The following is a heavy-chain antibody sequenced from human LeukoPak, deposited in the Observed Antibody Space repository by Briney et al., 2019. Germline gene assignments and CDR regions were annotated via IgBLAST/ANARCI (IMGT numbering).Heavy chain of an antibody. CDR2: ISSSSSYI. D-gene: IGHD3-3*01. J-gene: IGHJ6*02. V-gene: IGHV3-21*04. Sequence: GGSLRLSCAASGFTFSSYSMNWVRQAPGKGLEWVSSISSSSSYIYYADSVKGRFTISRDNSKNTLFLQMNSLRVEDTAPYYCAKSVAIYFYYGLDVWGQGTTVTVSS. CDR1: GFTFSSYS. CDR3: AKSVAIYFYYGLDV.